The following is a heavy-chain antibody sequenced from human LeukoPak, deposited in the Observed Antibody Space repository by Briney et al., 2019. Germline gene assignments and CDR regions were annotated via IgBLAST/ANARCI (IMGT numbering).Heavy chain of an antibody. CDR2: INHSGST. Sequence: SETLSLTCAVYGGSFSGYYWSWIRQPPGKGPEWIGEINHSGSTNYNPSLKSRVTISVDTSKNQFSLKLSSVTAADTAVYYCAILPRDYWGQGTLVTVSS. J-gene: IGHJ4*02. CDR1: GGSFSGYY. V-gene: IGHV4-34*01. CDR3: AILPRDY.